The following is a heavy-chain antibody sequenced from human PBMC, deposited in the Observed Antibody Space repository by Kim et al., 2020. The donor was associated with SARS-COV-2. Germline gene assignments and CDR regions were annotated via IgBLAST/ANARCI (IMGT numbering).Heavy chain of an antibody. CDR3: AKSSGASADFDY. Sequence: TKYADSVKGRFTISRDNSKNTLYLQMNSLRAEDTAVYYCAKSSGASADFDYWGQGTLVTVSS. D-gene: IGHD6-19*01. V-gene: IGHV3-23*03. J-gene: IGHJ4*02. CDR2: T.